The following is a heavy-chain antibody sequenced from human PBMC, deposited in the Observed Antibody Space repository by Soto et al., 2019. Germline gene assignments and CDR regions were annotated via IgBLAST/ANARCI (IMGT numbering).Heavy chain of an antibody. CDR1: GGSISSYY. CDR3: ARQYCSSSRCYQYFDY. Sequence: QVQLQESGPGLVKPSETLSLTCTVSGGSISSYYWSWIRQSPEKGLEWIGYIYSSGSTNYNPSLKSRVTISVDTSKNQFSLKLSSVTAADTAVYFCARQYCSSSRCYQYFDYWGQGTLVTVSS. V-gene: IGHV4-59*08. D-gene: IGHD2-2*01. CDR2: IYSSGST. J-gene: IGHJ4*02.